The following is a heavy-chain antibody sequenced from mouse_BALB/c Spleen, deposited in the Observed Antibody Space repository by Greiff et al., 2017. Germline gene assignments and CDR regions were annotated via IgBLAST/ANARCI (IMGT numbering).Heavy chain of an antibody. D-gene: IGHD2-1*01. J-gene: IGHJ4*01. CDR2: ILPGSGST. CDR1: GYTFSSYW. Sequence: QVQLKESGAELMKPGASVKISCKATGYTFSSYWIEWVKQRPGHGLEWIGEILPGSGSTNYNEKFKGKATFTADTSSNTAYMQLSSLTSEDTAVYYCNGIYGNSYYYAMDYWGQGTSVTVSS. V-gene: IGHV1-9*01. CDR3: NGIYGNSYYYAMDY.